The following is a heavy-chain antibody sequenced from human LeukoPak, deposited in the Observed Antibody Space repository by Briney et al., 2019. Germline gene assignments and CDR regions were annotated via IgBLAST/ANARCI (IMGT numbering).Heavy chain of an antibody. CDR1: GDSISTYY. J-gene: IGHJ4*02. V-gene: IGHV4-59*01. CDR2: MYYSGST. CDR3: ARGSVYFDS. Sequence: SETLSLTCTVSGDSISTYYWSWIRQPPGKGLEWIGYMYYSGSTNYNPSLKSRVTISLDTPKNQFSLRLNSVTAADTAVYYCARGSVYFDSWGQGTLVTVSS.